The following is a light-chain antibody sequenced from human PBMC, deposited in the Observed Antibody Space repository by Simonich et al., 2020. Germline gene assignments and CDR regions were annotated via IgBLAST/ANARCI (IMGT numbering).Light chain of an antibody. V-gene: IGLV2-14*01. J-gene: IGLJ3*02. Sequence: QSALTQPASVAGSPGPSITISFPGTSSDVGGFNYVSWYQQHPGKAPKLMIYDVSKRPSGVSNRFSGSKSGNTASLTISGLQAEDEADYYCSSYTSSSTWVFGGGTKLTVL. CDR2: DVS. CDR1: SSDVGGFNY. CDR3: SSYTSSSTWV.